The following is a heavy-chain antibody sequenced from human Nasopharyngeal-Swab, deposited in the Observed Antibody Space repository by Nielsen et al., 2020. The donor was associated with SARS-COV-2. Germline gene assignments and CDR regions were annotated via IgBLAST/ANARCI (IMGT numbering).Heavy chain of an antibody. D-gene: IGHD6-19*01. CDR3: ARAGAVALWYFDY. CDR2: ISAYNGNT. CDR1: GYTFTGYY. V-gene: IGHV1-18*04. Sequence: ASVKVSCKASGYTFTGYYMRWVRQAPGQGLEWMGWISAYNGNTNYAQKLQGRVTMTTDTSTSTAYMELRSLRSDDTAVYYCARAGAVALWYFDYWGQGTLVTVSS. J-gene: IGHJ4*02.